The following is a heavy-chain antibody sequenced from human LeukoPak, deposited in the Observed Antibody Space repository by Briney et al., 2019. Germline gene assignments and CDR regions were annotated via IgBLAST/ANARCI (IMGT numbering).Heavy chain of an antibody. Sequence: ASETLSLTCTVSGDSISSGGYYWSWIRQHPGKGLEWNGYIYYSGSTYYNPSLKSRVTISVDTSKNQFSLKLSSVTAADTAVYYCARDRDIVVVPATIKVRDYGMDVWGQGTTVTVSS. D-gene: IGHD2-2*01. CDR1: GDSISSGGYY. J-gene: IGHJ6*02. CDR2: IYYSGST. V-gene: IGHV4-31*03. CDR3: ARDRDIVVVPATIKVRDYGMDV.